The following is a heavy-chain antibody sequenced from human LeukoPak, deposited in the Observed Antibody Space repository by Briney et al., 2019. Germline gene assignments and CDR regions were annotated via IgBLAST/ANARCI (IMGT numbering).Heavy chain of an antibody. CDR1: GASFSGYY. CDR3: ARRGYSDYFDY. V-gene: IGHV4-34*01. Sequence: PSETLSLTCAVYGASFSGYYWSWIRQPPGKGREWTGEINHSISTNYNPSLKSRVTISVDTSKNQSSLKLSSVTAADTAVYYCARRGYSDYFDYWGQGTLVTVSS. D-gene: IGHD1-1*01. CDR2: INHSIST. J-gene: IGHJ4*02.